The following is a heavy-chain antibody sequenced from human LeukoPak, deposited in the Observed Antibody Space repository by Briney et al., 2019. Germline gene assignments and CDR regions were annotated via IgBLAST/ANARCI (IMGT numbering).Heavy chain of an antibody. D-gene: IGHD6-25*01. J-gene: IGHJ4*02. CDR1: GGSISSYY. CDR2: IYYSGST. CDR3: ARGGYGLFDY. Sequence: SETLSLTCTVSGGSISSYYWSWIRQPPGKGLEWIGYIYYSGSTNYNPPLKSRVTISVDTSKNQFSLKLSSVTAADTAVYYCARGGYGLFDYWGQGTLVTVSS. V-gene: IGHV4-59*01.